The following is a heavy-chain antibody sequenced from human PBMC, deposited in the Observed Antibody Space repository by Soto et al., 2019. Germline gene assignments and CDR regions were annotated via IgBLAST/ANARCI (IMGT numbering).Heavy chain of an antibody. J-gene: IGHJ6*02. CDR1: GYTFTRYG. Sequence: QVQLVQSGAEVKNPGASVKVSCKASGYTFTRYGIGWARQAPGQGLEWMGWINTYNGNTNYAQNVQGRGTLTPDNSTITAYMERRSLRSNDTAIYYCAMVDVYVTPSPQDVWGQGTTVIVSS. D-gene: IGHD3-16*01. CDR2: INTYNGNT. CDR3: AMVDVYVTPSPQDV. V-gene: IGHV1-18*01.